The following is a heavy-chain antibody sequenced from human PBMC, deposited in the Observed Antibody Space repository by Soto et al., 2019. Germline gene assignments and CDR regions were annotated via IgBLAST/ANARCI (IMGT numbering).Heavy chain of an antibody. CDR3: ARVLDY. V-gene: IGHV4-31*03. J-gene: IGHJ4*02. CDR2: IYYSGST. Sequence: QVQLQESGPGLVKPSQTLSLTCTVSGGSISSGGYYWSWIRQHPGKGLEWIGYIYYSGSTYYNPSPKTRLTISLDTCKNHFSLKLFSVTASNTAVYDYARVLDYWGQGTLVTVSS. CDR1: GGSISSGGYY.